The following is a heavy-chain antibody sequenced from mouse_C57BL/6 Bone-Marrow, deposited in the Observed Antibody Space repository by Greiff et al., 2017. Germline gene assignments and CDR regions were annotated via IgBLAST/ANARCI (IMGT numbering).Heavy chain of an antibody. CDR3: ARWEFITTVVAPYYFDY. Sequence: VQLQQSGPELVKPGASVKISCKASGYTFTDYYMNWVKQSHGKSLEWIGDINPNNGGTSYNQKFKGKATLTVDKSSSTAYMELRSLTSDDSAVYYCARWEFITTVVAPYYFDYWGQGTTLTVSS. D-gene: IGHD1-1*01. CDR1: GYTFTDYY. CDR2: INPNNGGT. V-gene: IGHV1-26*01. J-gene: IGHJ2*01.